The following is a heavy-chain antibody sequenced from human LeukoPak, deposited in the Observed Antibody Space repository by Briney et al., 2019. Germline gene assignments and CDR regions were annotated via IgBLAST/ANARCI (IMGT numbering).Heavy chain of an antibody. Sequence: SETLSLTCAVYGGTFSGYYWSWIRQPPGKGLEWIGEINHSGSTNYYPSLKSRDTISVDTSKNQLSLKLSSVTAADTAVYYCASGTAAGMGYWGQGTLVTVSS. CDR1: GGTFSGYY. D-gene: IGHD6-13*01. CDR2: INHSGST. J-gene: IGHJ4*02. CDR3: ASGTAAGMGY. V-gene: IGHV4-34*01.